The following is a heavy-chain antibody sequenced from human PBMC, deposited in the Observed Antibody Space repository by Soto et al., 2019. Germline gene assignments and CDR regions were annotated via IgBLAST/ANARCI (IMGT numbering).Heavy chain of an antibody. Sequence: GGSLRLSCVASGFTFSSYSMNWVRQAPGKGLEWVSSISSSSSYIYYADSVKGRFTISRDNAKNSLYLQMNSLRAEDTAVYYCARDLADIVVVPAHGGDYYYGMDVWGQGTTVTVSS. V-gene: IGHV3-21*01. D-gene: IGHD2-2*01. J-gene: IGHJ6*02. CDR3: ARDLADIVVVPAHGGDYYYGMDV. CDR2: ISSSSSYI. CDR1: GFTFSSYS.